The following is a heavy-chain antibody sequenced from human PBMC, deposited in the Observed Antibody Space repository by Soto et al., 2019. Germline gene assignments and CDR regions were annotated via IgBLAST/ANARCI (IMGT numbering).Heavy chain of an antibody. CDR1: GGSFSGYY. CDR3: ASGPGVAAAGNWFDP. Sequence: SETLSLTCAVYGGSFSGYYWSWIRQPPGKGLEWIGYIYYSGSTNYNPSLKSRVTISVDTSKNQFSLKLSSVTAADTAVYYCASGPGVAAAGNWFDPWGQGTLVTVSS. V-gene: IGHV4-59*01. CDR2: IYYSGST. D-gene: IGHD6-13*01. J-gene: IGHJ5*02.